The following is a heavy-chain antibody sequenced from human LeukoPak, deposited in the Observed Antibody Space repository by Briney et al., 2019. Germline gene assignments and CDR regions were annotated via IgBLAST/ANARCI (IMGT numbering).Heavy chain of an antibody. J-gene: IGHJ4*02. Sequence: PSETLSLTCTVSGGSISSYYWSWIRQPPGKGLEWIGYIYYSGSTNYNPSLKSRVTISIDTSKNQFSLKVSSVTAADTAVYYCARTFSSSWLDYWGQGTLVTVSS. CDR2: IYYSGST. D-gene: IGHD6-13*01. V-gene: IGHV4-59*01. CDR3: ARTFSSSWLDY. CDR1: GGSISSYY.